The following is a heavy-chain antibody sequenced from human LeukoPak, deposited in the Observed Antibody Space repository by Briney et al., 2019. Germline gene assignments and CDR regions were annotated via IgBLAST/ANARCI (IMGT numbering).Heavy chain of an antibody. V-gene: IGHV4-61*02. D-gene: IGHD5-12*01. CDR1: GGSISSSSYY. CDR3: ARDGHSDTSRALDY. Sequence: PSETLSLTCTVSGGSISSSSYYWSWIRQPAGKGLEWIGRIYPSGSTNYNPSLKSRVTMSVDTSKNHFSLNLSSVTAADTAVYYCARDGHSDTSRALDYWGQGTLVTVSS. CDR2: IYPSGST. J-gene: IGHJ4*02.